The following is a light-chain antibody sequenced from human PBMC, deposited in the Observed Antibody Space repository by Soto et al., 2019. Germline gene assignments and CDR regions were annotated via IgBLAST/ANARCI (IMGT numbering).Light chain of an antibody. CDR2: GAS. CDR3: QQYCSSHVT. J-gene: IGKJ1*01. CDR1: QSVSSSY. Sequence: EIVLTQSPGTLSLSPGERATLSCRASQSVSSSYLAWYQQKPGQAPRLLIYGASSRATGIPDRFSGSGSGTDFTLTISRLEPEDFAVYYFQQYCSSHVTFGQGTKVEIK. V-gene: IGKV3-20*01.